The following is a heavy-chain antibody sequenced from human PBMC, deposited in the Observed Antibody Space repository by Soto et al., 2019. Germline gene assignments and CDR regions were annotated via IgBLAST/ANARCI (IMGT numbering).Heavy chain of an antibody. J-gene: IGHJ6*02. V-gene: IGHV4-34*01. CDR2: INHSGST. CDR3: ARDRVVPAAYYYYGMDV. D-gene: IGHD2-2*01. CDR1: DGSFSGYY. Sequence: PSETLSLTCAVYDGSFSGYYWSWIRQPPGKGLEWIGEINHSGSTNYNPSLKSRVTISVDTSKNQFSLKLSSVTAADTAVYYCARDRVVPAAYYYYGMDVWGQGTTVTVSS.